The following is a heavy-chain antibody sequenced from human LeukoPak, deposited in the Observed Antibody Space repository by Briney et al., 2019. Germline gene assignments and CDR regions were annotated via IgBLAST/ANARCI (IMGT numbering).Heavy chain of an antibody. CDR3: ARDGYSSGSFDY. CDR2: ISSSSSYI. J-gene: IGHJ4*02. D-gene: IGHD6-19*01. Sequence: GGSLRLSCAASGFTVSSNYMSWVRQAPGKGLEWVSSISSSSSYIYYADSVKGRFTISRDNAKNSLYLQMNSLRAEDTAVYYCARDGYSSGSFDYWGQGTLVTVSS. V-gene: IGHV3-21*01. CDR1: GFTVSSNY.